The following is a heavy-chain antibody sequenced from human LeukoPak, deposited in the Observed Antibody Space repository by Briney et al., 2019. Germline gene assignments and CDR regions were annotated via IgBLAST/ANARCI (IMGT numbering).Heavy chain of an antibody. Sequence: PGGSLRLSCAASGFTFDDYAMHWVRQAPGKGPEWVSGISWNSGSIGYADSVKGRFTISRDNAKNSLYLQMNSLRAEDTALYYCAKVEQRELYFDYWGQGTLVTVSS. V-gene: IGHV3-9*01. D-gene: IGHD1-26*01. CDR2: ISWNSGSI. CDR1: GFTFDDYA. J-gene: IGHJ4*02. CDR3: AKVEQRELYFDY.